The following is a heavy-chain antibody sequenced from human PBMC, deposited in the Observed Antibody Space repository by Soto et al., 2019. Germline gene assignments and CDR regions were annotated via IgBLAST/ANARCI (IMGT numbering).Heavy chain of an antibody. J-gene: IGHJ6*02. CDR1: GGSISNGGYY. V-gene: IGHV4-31*03. Sequence: SETLSLTCTVSGGSISNGGYYWTWIRQHPGKGLEWIGYISYSGSTYYNPSLKSRVTISVDTSKNQFSLKLTSVTAADTAVYYCARDVTDFWSGHEGMDVWGQGTTVTV. CDR3: ARDVTDFWSGHEGMDV. D-gene: IGHD3-3*01. CDR2: ISYSGST.